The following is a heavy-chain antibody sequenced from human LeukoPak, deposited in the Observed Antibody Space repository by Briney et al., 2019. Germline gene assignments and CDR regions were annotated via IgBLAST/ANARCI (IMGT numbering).Heavy chain of an antibody. CDR1: GESINPYY. D-gene: IGHD2/OR15-2a*01. J-gene: IGHJ6*03. CDR2: IYKSGST. Sequence: SETLSLTCTVSGESINPYYWKWIRQSAGKGLEWIGHIYKSGSTNFNPSLTSRVTVSLDTSRNQFSLKLRSVTAADTAVYFCARSFLDYMDVWGKGTTVTVSS. V-gene: IGHV4-4*07. CDR3: ARSFLDYMDV.